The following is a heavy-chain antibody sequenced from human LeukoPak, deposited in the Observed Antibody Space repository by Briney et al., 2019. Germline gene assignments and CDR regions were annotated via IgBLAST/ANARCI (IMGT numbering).Heavy chain of an antibody. CDR3: ARPLECSSSYDAFDI. V-gene: IGHV5-51*01. Sequence: GESLKISCKGSGYSFTSYWIGWVRQMPGKGLEWMGIIYPGDSDTRYSPSFQGQVTISADKSISTAYLQWSSLKASDTAMYYCARPLECSSSYDAFDIWGQGTMVTVSS. CDR2: IYPGDSDT. D-gene: IGHD6-6*01. J-gene: IGHJ3*02. CDR1: GYSFTSYW.